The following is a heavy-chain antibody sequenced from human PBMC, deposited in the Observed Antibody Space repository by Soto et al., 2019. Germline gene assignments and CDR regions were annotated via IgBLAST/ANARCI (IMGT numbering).Heavy chain of an antibody. V-gene: IGHV4-61*01. CDR1: GGSVSSGSYY. CDR2: IYYSGST. J-gene: IGHJ3*02. CDR3: EYAFDI. D-gene: IGHD3-10*01. Sequence: SETLSLTCTVSGGSVSSGSYYWSWIRQPPGKGLEWIGYIYYSGSTNYNPSLKSISTAYLQWSSLKASDTAMYYCATFSRWLGSEYAFDIWGQGTMVTVSS.